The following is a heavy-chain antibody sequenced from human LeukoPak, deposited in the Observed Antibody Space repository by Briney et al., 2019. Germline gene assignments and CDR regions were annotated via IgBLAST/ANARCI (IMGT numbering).Heavy chain of an antibody. V-gene: IGHV5-51*01. CDR3: ARGSSDYGDYVGVDY. D-gene: IGHD4-17*01. Sequence: GESLKISCEGSGYSFTSYWIGWVRQMPGKGLEWMGIIYPGDSDTRYSPSFQGQVTISADKSISTAYLQWSSLKASDTAMYYCARGSSDYGDYVGVDYWGQGTLVTVSS. CDR1: GYSFTSYW. J-gene: IGHJ4*02. CDR2: IYPGDSDT.